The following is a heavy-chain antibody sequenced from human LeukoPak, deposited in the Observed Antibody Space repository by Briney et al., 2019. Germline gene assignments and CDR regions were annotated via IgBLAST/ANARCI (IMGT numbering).Heavy chain of an antibody. V-gene: IGHV4-59*01. CDR3: ARPHSAAADAFDI. J-gene: IGHJ3*02. CDR2: IYYSGST. Sequence: SETLSLTCTVSGGSISSYYWSWIRQPPGKRLEWIGYIYYSGSTNYNPSLKSRVTISVDTSKNQFSLKLSSVTAADTAVYYCARPHSAAADAFDIWGQGTMVTVSS. D-gene: IGHD6-13*01. CDR1: GGSISSYY.